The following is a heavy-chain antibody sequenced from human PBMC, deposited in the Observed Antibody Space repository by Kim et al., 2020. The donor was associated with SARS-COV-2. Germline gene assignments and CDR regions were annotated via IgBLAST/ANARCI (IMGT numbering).Heavy chain of an antibody. CDR2: INPSGGST. Sequence: ASVKVSCKASGYTFTSYYMHWVRQAPGQGLEWMGIINPSGGSTSYAQKFQGRVTMTRDTSTSTVYMELSSLRSEDTAVYYCAGAYITMVRVVPGRFDPWGQGTLVTVSS. V-gene: IGHV1-46*01. CDR3: AGAYITMVRVVPGRFDP. D-gene: IGHD3-10*01. J-gene: IGHJ5*02. CDR1: GYTFTSYY.